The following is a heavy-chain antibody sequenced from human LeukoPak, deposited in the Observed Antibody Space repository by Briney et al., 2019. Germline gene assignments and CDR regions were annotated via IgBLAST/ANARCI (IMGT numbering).Heavy chain of an antibody. CDR3: ARGPYYYDSSGSYYAEYFQH. V-gene: IGHV1-8*01. CDR2: MNPNSGNT. J-gene: IGHJ1*01. CDR1: GYTFTSYD. Sequence: ASVKVSCKASGYTFTSYDINWVRQATGQGLEWMGWMNPNSGNTGYAQKFQGRVTMTRNTSISTAYMELSSLRSEDTAVYYCARGPYYYDSSGSYYAEYFQHWGQGTLVTVSS. D-gene: IGHD3-22*01.